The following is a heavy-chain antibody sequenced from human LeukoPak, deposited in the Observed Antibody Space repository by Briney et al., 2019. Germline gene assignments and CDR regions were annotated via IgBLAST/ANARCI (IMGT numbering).Heavy chain of an antibody. D-gene: IGHD3-10*01. CDR2: INPNSGGT. CDR3: AREQLTMVRGVINY. J-gene: IGHJ4*02. Sequence: ASVKVSCKASGYTFTDSYMHWVRQAPGQGLEWMGWINPNSGGTNYAQKFQGRVTMTRDTSISTAYMELSRLRSDDTAVYYCAREQLTMVRGVINYWGQGTLVTVSS. CDR1: GYTFTDSY. V-gene: IGHV1-2*02.